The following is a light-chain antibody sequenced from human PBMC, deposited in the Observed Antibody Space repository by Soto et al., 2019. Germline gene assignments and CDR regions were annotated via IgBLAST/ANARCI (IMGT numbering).Light chain of an antibody. CDR2: DVS. Sequence: EIVMTQSPATLSVSPGERATLSCRAGQGVTTNFAWYQQKSGQSPRLLIYDVSIRATGVPARFSGTGSETEFTLTISSLQSEDFAVYYCQQYNNWPQITFGQGTRLEIK. CDR1: QGVTTN. CDR3: QQYNNWPQIT. V-gene: IGKV3-15*01. J-gene: IGKJ5*01.